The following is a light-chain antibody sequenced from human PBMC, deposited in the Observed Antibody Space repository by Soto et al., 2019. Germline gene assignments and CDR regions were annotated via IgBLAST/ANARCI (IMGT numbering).Light chain of an antibody. CDR1: QSVSSSY. Sequence: EIVLTQSPGTLSLSPGERATLSCRASQSVSSSYLAWYQQKPGQAPRLLIYGASTRPTGIPDRFSGSGSGTDFTLTISRLEPEDFAVYYCQQHGSSPSLTFGGGTKVEIK. CDR2: GAS. CDR3: QQHGSSPSLT. J-gene: IGKJ4*01. V-gene: IGKV3-20*01.